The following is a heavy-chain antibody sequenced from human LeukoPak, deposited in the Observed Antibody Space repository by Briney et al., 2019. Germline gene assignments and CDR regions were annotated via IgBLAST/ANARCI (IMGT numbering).Heavy chain of an antibody. D-gene: IGHD3-10*01. CDR3: ASLVRQFTGAFDI. CDR2: ISTSSSDT. V-gene: IGHV3-11*03. J-gene: IGHJ3*02. CDR1: GFSFSDYH. Sequence: KPGGSLRLSCAASGFSFSDYHMTWIRQAPGKGLEWLTYISTSSSDTRYADSVKGRFTISRDDAKKSLYLQMDSLRAEDTALYYCASLVRQFTGAFDIWGQGTMVTVSS.